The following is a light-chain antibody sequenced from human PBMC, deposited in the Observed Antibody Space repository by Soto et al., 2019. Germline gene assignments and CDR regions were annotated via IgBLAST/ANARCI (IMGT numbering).Light chain of an antibody. CDR3: QQSYSTLIT. V-gene: IGKV1-39*01. J-gene: IGKJ5*01. Sequence: DIQITESTSSLSASVGGRVTITCRASQSISSYLNWYQQKPGKAPKLLIYAASSLQSGVPSRFSGSGSGTDFTLTIRILQPEDFATYYCQQSYSTLITFCQGTRLEI. CDR1: QSISSY. CDR2: AAS.